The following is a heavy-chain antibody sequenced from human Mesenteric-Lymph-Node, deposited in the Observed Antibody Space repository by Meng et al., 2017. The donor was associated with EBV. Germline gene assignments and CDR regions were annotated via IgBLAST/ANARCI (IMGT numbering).Heavy chain of an antibody. CDR1: GGSLSGYY. CDR2: INHGGST. CDR3: ARDRHFDP. V-gene: IGHV4-34*01. Sequence: QGQLQPWGAGLLKPSETLSLACGVYGGSLSGYYWNWIRQPPGKGLEWIGDINHGGSTSYNPSLKSRVTISVDTSKNEFSLKMTSVTAADTAVYYCARDRHFDPWGQGTLVTVSS. J-gene: IGHJ5*02.